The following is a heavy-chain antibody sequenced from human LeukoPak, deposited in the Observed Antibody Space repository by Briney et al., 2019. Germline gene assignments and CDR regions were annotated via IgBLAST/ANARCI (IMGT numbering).Heavy chain of an antibody. Sequence: ASVKVSCKASVYTFTGFYMHWVRQAPGQGLEWMGWINSDSGGTNYAPKFQGRVTVTRDTSISTAYMELSRLTSDDMAVYYCARLNSGYDYFDYWGQGTLVTVPS. CDR2: INSDSGGT. CDR1: VYTFTGFY. CDR3: ARLNSGYDYFDY. V-gene: IGHV1-2*07. D-gene: IGHD5-12*01. J-gene: IGHJ4*02.